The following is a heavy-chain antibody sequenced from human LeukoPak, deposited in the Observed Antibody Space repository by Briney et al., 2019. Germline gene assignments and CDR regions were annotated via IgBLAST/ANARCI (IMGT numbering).Heavy chain of an antibody. D-gene: IGHD4-11*01. V-gene: IGHV4-34*01. CDR2: INHSGST. CDR1: GGSFSGYY. CDR3: TRLPLDYSLDH. J-gene: IGHJ4*02. Sequence: PSETLSLTCAVYGGSFSGYYWSWIRQPPGKGLEWIGEINHSGSTNYNPSLKSRATISVDTSKNQFSLMLSSVTAADTAVYYCTRLPLDYSLDHWGQGTPVSVSS.